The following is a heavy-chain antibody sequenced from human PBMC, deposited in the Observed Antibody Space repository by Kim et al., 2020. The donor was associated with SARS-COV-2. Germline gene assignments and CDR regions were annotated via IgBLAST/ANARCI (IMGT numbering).Heavy chain of an antibody. J-gene: IGHJ6*03. CDR3: TRASSDDYFYYYMDV. Sequence: ADSVKGRFTVSRDNSNNRLYLQMIRLRTDDTALYYCTRASSDDYFYYYMDVWGKGTTVTVSS. V-gene: IGHV3-66*01.